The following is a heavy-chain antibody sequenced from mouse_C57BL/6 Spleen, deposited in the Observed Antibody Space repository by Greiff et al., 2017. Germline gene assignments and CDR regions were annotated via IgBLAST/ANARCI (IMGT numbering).Heavy chain of an antibody. Sequence: VQLQESGAELARPGASVKMSCKASGYTFTSYTMHWVKQRPGQGLEWIGYINPSSGYTKYNQKFKDKATLTADKSSSTAYMQLSSLTSEDSAVYYCARKEGGYGNYERAMDYWGQGTSVTVSS. CDR2: INPSSGYT. D-gene: IGHD2-1*01. CDR1: GYTFTSYT. V-gene: IGHV1-4*01. CDR3: ARKEGGYGNYERAMDY. J-gene: IGHJ4*01.